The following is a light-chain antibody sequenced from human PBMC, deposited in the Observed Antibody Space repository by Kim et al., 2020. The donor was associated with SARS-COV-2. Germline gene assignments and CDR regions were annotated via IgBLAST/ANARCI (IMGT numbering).Light chain of an antibody. CDR1: NIGSKR. Sequence: PGKTAWITCGGNNIGSKRVHWYQQKPGQAPVLVIYYDSDRPSGIPERFSGSNSGNTATLTISRVEAGDEADYYCQVWDSSSDHPVFGGGTQLTVL. CDR3: QVWDSSSDHPV. V-gene: IGLV3-21*04. CDR2: YDS. J-gene: IGLJ2*01.